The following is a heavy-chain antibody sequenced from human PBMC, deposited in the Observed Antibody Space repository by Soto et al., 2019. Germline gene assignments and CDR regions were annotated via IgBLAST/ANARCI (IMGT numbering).Heavy chain of an antibody. V-gene: IGHV4-39*01. Sequence: SETLSLTCTVSGGSISSSSYYWGWIRQPPGKGLEWIGSIYYSGSTYYNPSLKSRVTISVDTSKNQFSLKLSSVTAADTAVYYCARPYLPAANYFDYWGRGTLVTVSS. J-gene: IGHJ4*02. CDR2: IYYSGST. D-gene: IGHD2-2*01. CDR1: GGSISSSSYY. CDR3: ARPYLPAANYFDY.